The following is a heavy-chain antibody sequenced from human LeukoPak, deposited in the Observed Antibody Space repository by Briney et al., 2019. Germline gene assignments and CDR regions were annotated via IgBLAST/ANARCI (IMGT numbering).Heavy chain of an antibody. D-gene: IGHD3-16*01. CDR3: AKIYYDYVWGSFVDP. J-gene: IGHJ5*02. CDR1: GFTFSSYA. V-gene: IGHV3-23*01. CDR2: ISGSGGST. Sequence: GGXLRLSCAASGFTFSSYAMSWVRQAPGKGLEWVSAISGSGGSTYYADSVKGRFTISRDNSKNTMYMQMNRLRAEDTAVYYCAKIYYDYVWGSFVDPWGQGTLVTVSS.